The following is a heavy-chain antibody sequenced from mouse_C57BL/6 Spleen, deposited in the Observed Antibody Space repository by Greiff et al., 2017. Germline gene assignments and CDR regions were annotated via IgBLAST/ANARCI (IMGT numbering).Heavy chain of an antibody. CDR3: TGLITTAHWYFDV. Sequence: EVQLMESGGGLVQPGGSMKLSCVASGFTFSNYWMNWVRQSPETGLEWVAQIRLKSDNYATPYAESVKGRFTISRDDSKSSVYLQMNNLRAEDTGIYYCTGLITTAHWYFDVWGTGTTVTVSS. J-gene: IGHJ1*03. D-gene: IGHD1-1*01. CDR1: GFTFSNYW. V-gene: IGHV6-3*01. CDR2: IRLKSDNYAT.